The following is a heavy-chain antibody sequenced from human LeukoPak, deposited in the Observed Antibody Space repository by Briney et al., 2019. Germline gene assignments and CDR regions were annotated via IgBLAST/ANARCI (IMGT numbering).Heavy chain of an antibody. CDR2: INSDGSST. CDR1: GFTFSSYW. V-gene: IGHV3-74*01. CDR3: VRGGVAAGFDY. D-gene: IGHD2-15*01. J-gene: IGHJ4*02. Sequence: PGGSLRLSCAASGFTFSSYWMHWVRQAPGKGLVRVSRINSDGSSTNYADTVKGRFTISRDNAKNTLYLQMSSLRAEDTAVYYCVRGGVAAGFDYWGQGTLVTVPS.